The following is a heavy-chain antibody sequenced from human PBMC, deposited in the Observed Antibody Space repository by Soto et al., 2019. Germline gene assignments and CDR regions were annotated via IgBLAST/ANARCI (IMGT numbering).Heavy chain of an antibody. J-gene: IGHJ4*02. D-gene: IGHD6-19*01. CDR2: ISAYNGNT. CDR3: ARDSSGWFRFFDY. Sequence: SEKVSRKASRFTLTRHCFRWVLHAPGQGLEWMGWISAYNGNTNYAQTLQGRVTMTTDTSTSTAYMELRSLRSDDTAVYYCARDSSGWFRFFDYWGQGTLVTVSS. CDR1: RFTLTRHC. V-gene: IGHV1-18*01.